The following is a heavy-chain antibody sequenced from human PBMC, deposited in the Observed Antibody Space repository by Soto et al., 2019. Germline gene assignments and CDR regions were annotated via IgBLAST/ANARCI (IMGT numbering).Heavy chain of an antibody. CDR2: IYYSGST. CDR3: ARVCENWAFDY. Sequence: SETLSLTCTVSGGSISSYYWSWIRQPPGKGLEWIGYIYYSGSTNYNPYLKSRVTISIDTSKNQFSLKLSSVTAADTAVYYCARVCENWAFDYWGQGTLVTVSS. V-gene: IGHV4-59*01. CDR1: GGSISSYY. D-gene: IGHD7-27*01. J-gene: IGHJ4*02.